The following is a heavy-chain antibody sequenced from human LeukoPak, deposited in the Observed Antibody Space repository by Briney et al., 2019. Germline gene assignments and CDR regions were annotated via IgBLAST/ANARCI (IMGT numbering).Heavy chain of an antibody. Sequence: ASVKVSCKASGYTFTSYDINWVRQATGQGFEWMGWMNPNSGNTGYAQKFQGRVTMTRNTSISTAYMELSSLRSEDTAVYYCARGPMGSSSPPNWFDPWGQGTLVTVSS. CDR2: MNPNSGNT. D-gene: IGHD3-10*01. CDR3: ARGPMGSSSPPNWFDP. V-gene: IGHV1-8*01. J-gene: IGHJ5*02. CDR1: GYTFTSYD.